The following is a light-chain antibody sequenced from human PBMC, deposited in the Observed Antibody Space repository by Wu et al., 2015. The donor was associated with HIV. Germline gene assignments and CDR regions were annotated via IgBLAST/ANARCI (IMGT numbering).Light chain of an antibody. CDR3: QQRSNSPLT. Sequence: EIVLTQSPGTLSLSPGERATLSCRASQSVSSSYLAWYQQKPGQAPRLLIYGASSRATGIPARFRGSGSGTDFTLTISSLDPEDFAVYYCQQRSNSPLTFGQGTRLEIK. V-gene: IGKV3D-20*02. CDR2: GAS. J-gene: IGKJ5*01. CDR1: QSVSSSY.